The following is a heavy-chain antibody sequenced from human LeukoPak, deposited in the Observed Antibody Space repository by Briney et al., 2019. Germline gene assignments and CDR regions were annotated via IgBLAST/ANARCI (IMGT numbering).Heavy chain of an antibody. J-gene: IGHJ3*02. D-gene: IGHD2-2*01. Sequence: GGSLRLSCAASGFTFSSYGMHWVRQAPGKGLEWVAVIWYGGSNKYYADSVKGRFTISRDNSKNTLYLQMNSLRAEDTAVYYCAKGGVVPGTDAFDIWGQGTMVTVSS. V-gene: IGHV3-30*02. CDR3: AKGGVVPGTDAFDI. CDR2: IWYGGSNK. CDR1: GFTFSSYG.